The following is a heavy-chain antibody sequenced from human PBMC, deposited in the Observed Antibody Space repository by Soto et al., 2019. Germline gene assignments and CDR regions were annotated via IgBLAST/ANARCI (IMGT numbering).Heavy chain of an antibody. CDR3: AKDNGRRCDWLRFGHASDI. Sequence: QVQLVESGGGVVQPGRSLRLSCAASGFTFSSYGMHWVRQAPGKGLEWVAVISYDGSNKYYADSVKGRLTISRDNSKNTLYLQMYSLRGEDTAVYYCAKDNGRRCDWLRFGHASDIWGQGTMVTVSS. D-gene: IGHD5-12*01. CDR2: ISYDGSNK. CDR1: GFTFSSYG. J-gene: IGHJ3*02. V-gene: IGHV3-30*18.